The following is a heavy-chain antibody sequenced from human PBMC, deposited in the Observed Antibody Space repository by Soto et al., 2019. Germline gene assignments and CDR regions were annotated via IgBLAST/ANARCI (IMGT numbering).Heavy chain of an antibody. D-gene: IGHD2-2*01. CDR1: GGSISTYY. Sequence: QVQLQESGPGLAKPSETLSLTCSVSGGSISTYYWSWIRQPPDRGLEWIGYIYYTGSTAYSPSLTSRVSISVDTSKTAFSLKMNSVTAADTAVYYCARGYQASGFDYWGQGNMVTVSS. V-gene: IGHV4-59*01. CDR2: IYYTGST. J-gene: IGHJ4*02. CDR3: ARGYQASGFDY.